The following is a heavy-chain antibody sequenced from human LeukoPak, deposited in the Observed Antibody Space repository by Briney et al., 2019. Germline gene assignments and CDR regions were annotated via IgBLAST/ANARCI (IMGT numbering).Heavy chain of an antibody. J-gene: IGHJ4*02. CDR2: IYSGGST. D-gene: IGHD3-16*01. V-gene: IGHV3-53*01. CDR1: GFTVSSNY. CDR3: ARDLSLLGLDD. Sequence: GGSLRLSCAASGFTVSSNYMSWVRQAPGKGLEWVSVIYSGGSTYYADSVKGRFTISRDNSKNTLYLQMNSLRAGDTALYFCARDLSLLGLDDWGQGTLVTVSS.